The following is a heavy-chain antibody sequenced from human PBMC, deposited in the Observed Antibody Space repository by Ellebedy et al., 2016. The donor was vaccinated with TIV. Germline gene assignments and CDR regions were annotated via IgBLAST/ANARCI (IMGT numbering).Heavy chain of an antibody. CDR2: IWYDGSNK. Sequence: GESLKISCAASGFTFSSYGMHWVRQAPGKGLEWVAVIWYDGSNKYYADSVKGRFTISRDNSKNTLYLQMNSLRAEDTAVYYCAKGQLLWGVFDYWGQGTLVTVSS. CDR3: AKGQLLWGVFDY. D-gene: IGHD2-2*01. V-gene: IGHV3-33*06. J-gene: IGHJ4*02. CDR1: GFTFSSYG.